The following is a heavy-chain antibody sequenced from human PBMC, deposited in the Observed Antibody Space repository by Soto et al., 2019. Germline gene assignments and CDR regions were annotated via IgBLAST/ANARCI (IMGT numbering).Heavy chain of an antibody. J-gene: IGHJ4*02. CDR2: IYYSGAT. V-gene: IGHV4-39*01. CDR1: GVSIGGNSYY. CDR3: ARQFGSGSYYY. D-gene: IGHD1-26*01. Sequence: QLQLQESGPGLVKPSETLSLTCAVSGVSIGGNSYYWAWIRQAPGKGLEWIATIYYSGATYYNPSLKRRVTISLDTSKNQFSLRLTSVTAADTAVYYCARQFGSGSYYYWGQGTLVTVS.